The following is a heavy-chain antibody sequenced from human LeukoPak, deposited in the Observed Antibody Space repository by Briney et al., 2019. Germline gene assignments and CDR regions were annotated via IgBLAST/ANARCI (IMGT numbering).Heavy chain of an antibody. D-gene: IGHD3-10*01. CDR3: ARPDGDYYYGSGSYFHY. J-gene: IGHJ4*02. CDR2: ISSSGTTI. Sequence: GGSLRLSCAASGFTFSSYEMNWVRQAPGKGLEWVSYISSSGTTIYYADSVKGRFAISRDNAKNSLYLQMNSLRAEDTAVYYCARPDGDYYYGSGSYFHYWGQGTLVTVSS. CDR1: GFTFSSYE. V-gene: IGHV3-48*03.